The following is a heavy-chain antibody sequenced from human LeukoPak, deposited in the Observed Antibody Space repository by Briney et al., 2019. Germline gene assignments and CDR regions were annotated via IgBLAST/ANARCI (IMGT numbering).Heavy chain of an antibody. V-gene: IGHV1-8*03. Sequence: GASVKVSCKASGYTFTSYDINWVRQATGQGLEWMGWMNPNSGNTGYAQKFQGGVTITRNTSISTAYMELSSLRSEDTDVYYCARESNYYDSSGYLGSTHFDYWGQGTLVTVSS. CDR3: ARESNYYDSSGYLGSTHFDY. J-gene: IGHJ4*02. CDR1: GYTFTSYD. D-gene: IGHD3-22*01. CDR2: MNPNSGNT.